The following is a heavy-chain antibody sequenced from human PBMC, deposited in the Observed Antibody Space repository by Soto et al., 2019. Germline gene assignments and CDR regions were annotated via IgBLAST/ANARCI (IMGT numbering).Heavy chain of an antibody. V-gene: IGHV3-64D*06. CDR1: GFTFSSYA. CDR2: ISSNGGST. J-gene: IGHJ6*02. CDR3: VKDVDYKDMVTWPYYYGLDV. Sequence: LGGSLRLSCSASGFTFSSYAMHWVRQAPGKGLEYVSAISSNGGSTYYADSVKGRFTISRDNSKNTLYLQMSSLRAEDTAVYYCVKDVDYKDMVTWPYYYGLDVWGQGTTVTVSS. D-gene: IGHD5-18*01.